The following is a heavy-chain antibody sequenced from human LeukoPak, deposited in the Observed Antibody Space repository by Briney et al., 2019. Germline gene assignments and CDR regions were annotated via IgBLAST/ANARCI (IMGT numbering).Heavy chain of an antibody. CDR3: ARDRGQWYYGSDL. CDR2: ISSSSSTI. CDR1: GFTFSSYS. J-gene: IGHJ4*02. V-gene: IGHV3-48*01. Sequence: GGSLRLSCAASGFTFSSYSMNWVRQAPGKGLEWVSYISSSSSTIYYADSVKGRFTISRDNAKNSLYLQMNSLRAEDTAVYYCARDRGQWYYGSDLWGQGTLVTVSS. D-gene: IGHD3-10*01.